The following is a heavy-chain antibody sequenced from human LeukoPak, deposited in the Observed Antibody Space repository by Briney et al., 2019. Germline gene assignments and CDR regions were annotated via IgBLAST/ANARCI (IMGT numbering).Heavy chain of an antibody. CDR3: ARHTVYSYYYYMDV. Sequence: NPSETLSLTCTVSGGSISSYYWSWIRQPLGKGLEWIGYIYTSGSTNYNPSLKSRVTISVDTSKNQFSLKLSSVTAADTAVYYCARHTVYSYYYYMDVWGKGTTVTVSS. D-gene: IGHD5-18*01. CDR2: IYTSGST. CDR1: GGSISSYY. J-gene: IGHJ6*03. V-gene: IGHV4-4*09.